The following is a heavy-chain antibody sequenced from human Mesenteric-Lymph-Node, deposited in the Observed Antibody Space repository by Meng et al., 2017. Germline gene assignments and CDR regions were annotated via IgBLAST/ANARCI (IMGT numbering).Heavy chain of an antibody. CDR2: IFISGNT. D-gene: IGHD3-22*01. Sequence: SETLSLTCTVSGGSISSGGYYWSWIRQPAGKGLEWIGRIFISGNTNYNSSLETRVTISLDTSKNQFSLKLTSVTAADTAMYFCARGGSYYYDSTDYHLDPWGQGTLVTVSS. CDR3: ARGGSYYYDSTDYHLDP. V-gene: IGHV4-61*02. CDR1: GGSISSGGYY. J-gene: IGHJ5*02.